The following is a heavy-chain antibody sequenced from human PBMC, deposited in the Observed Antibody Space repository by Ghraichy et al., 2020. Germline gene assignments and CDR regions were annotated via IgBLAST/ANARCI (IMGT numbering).Heavy chain of an antibody. D-gene: IGHD3-10*01. CDR2: TYNSGST. CDR1: GGSISNYY. J-gene: IGHJ4*02. CDR3: SGGGGGRFGDY. Sequence: SETLSLTCSVSGGSISNYYWSWIRQPPGKGLEWIGYTYNSGSTKYNPSLKSRVTISVDTSTNQFSLKLTSATATDPAVYYCSGGGGGRFGDYWDRGTLVTVSS. V-gene: IGHV4-4*08.